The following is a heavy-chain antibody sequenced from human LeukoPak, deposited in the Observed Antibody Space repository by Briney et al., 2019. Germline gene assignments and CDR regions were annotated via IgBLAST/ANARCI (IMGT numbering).Heavy chain of an antibody. D-gene: IGHD1-26*01. CDR3: TTDGVGVEGATYDN. J-gene: IGHJ4*02. Sequence: GGSLRLSCEASEFTFSSYGMHWVRQAPGKGLEWVGRIKAKAHGGTIEYAAPVKGRFTISRDDSKNTLYLQMNSLKTEDTAVYYCTTDGVGVEGATYDNWGQGTLVSVSS. CDR2: IKAKAHGGTI. CDR1: EFTFSSYG. V-gene: IGHV3-15*01.